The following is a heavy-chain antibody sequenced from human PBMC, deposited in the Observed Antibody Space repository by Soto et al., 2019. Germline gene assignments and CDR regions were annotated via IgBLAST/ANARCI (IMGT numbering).Heavy chain of an antibody. V-gene: IGHV3-23*01. J-gene: IGHJ4*02. CDR1: GFTFNNAW. CDR2: ISGSANIA. CDR3: ATVFYYYDSSGPPPLDY. Sequence: PGGSLRLSCAASGFTFNNAWMSWVRQAPGKGLEQVAGISGSANIAYYADSVKGRFTIARDNSNSTLFLQMNSLRAEDTAAYYCATVFYYYDSSGPPPLDYWGQGTLVTVSS. D-gene: IGHD3-22*01.